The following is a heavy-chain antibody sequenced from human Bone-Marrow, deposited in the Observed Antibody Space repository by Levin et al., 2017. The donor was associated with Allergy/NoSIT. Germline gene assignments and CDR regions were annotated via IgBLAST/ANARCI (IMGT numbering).Heavy chain of an antibody. CDR3: AREPQNYDILTGYSHEFDY. CDR1: GFTFDNYA. J-gene: IGHJ4*02. D-gene: IGHD3-9*01. V-gene: IGHV3-30-3*01. Sequence: GESLKISCAASGFTFDNYAMHWVRQAPGKGLDWVAVISYDGSKKDYADSVKGRFTMSRDNSKNTLYLQMNSLTTEDTAVYYCAREPQNYDILTGYSHEFDYWGQGTLVTVSS. CDR2: ISYDGSKK.